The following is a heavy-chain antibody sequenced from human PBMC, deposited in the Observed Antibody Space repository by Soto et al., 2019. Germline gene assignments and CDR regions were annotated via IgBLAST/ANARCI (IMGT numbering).Heavy chain of an antibody. Sequence: ETLSLSCAASGFTFSSYSLNWVRQAPGKGLEWVSFISSSNVIYYADSVKGRFIISRDNAKKSVYLQMNGLRDEDTAVYYCATDHFGSNSDALEHWGQGTLVTVSS. V-gene: IGHV3-48*02. CDR1: GFTFSSYS. CDR3: ATDHFGSNSDALEH. CDR2: ISSSNVI. J-gene: IGHJ1*01. D-gene: IGHD1-1*01.